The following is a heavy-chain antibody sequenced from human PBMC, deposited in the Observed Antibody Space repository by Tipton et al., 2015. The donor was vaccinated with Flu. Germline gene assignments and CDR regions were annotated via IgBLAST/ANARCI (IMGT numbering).Heavy chain of an antibody. CDR3: ARRPHRSDAFDI. CDR2: IYPGDSDT. Sequence: QSGPEVKKPGASVKVSCKASGYTFTSYWIGWVRQMPGKGLEWMGIIYPGDSDTRYSPSFQGQVTISADKSISTAYLQWSSLKASDTAMYYCARRPHRSDAFDIWGQGTMVTVSS. CDR1: GYTFTSYW. J-gene: IGHJ3*02. V-gene: IGHV5-51*01.